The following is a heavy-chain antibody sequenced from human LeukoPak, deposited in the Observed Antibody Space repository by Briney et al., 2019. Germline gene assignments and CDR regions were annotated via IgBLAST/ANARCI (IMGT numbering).Heavy chain of an antibody. V-gene: IGHV3-7*04. CDR2: IKEDGSET. J-gene: IGHJ4*02. D-gene: IGHD6-13*01. CDR1: GFTLSIYW. Sequence: PGGSLRLSCVASGFTLSIYWMGWVRQAPGKGLEWVANIKEDGSETYYVDSVKGRFTISGDNAKNSLYLQVNSLRAEDTAAYYCARADFRGSSWDYAYWGQGALVTVSS. CDR3: ARADFRGSSWDYAY.